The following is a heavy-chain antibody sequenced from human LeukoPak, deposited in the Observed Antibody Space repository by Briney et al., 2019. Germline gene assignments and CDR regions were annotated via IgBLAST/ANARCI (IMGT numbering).Heavy chain of an antibody. J-gene: IGHJ4*02. CDR1: GFTFSSYS. Sequence: GGSLRLSCAASGFTFSSYSMNWVRQAPGKGLEWVSYISSSSNVIYYTDSVKGRFTISRDNARNLLSLQMNSLRAEDTAVYYCAKPHFDSWGQGTLVTVSS. CDR3: AKPHFDS. CDR2: ISSSSNVI. V-gene: IGHV3-48*01.